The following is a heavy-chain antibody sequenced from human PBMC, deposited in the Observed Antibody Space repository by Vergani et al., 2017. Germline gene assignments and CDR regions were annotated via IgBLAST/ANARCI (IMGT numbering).Heavy chain of an antibody. CDR2: IYRTGRT. J-gene: IGHJ4*02. D-gene: IGHD3-9*01. Sequence: QVQLQESGPGLVKPSETLSLICAVSGFSIDNGYYWDWIRQPPGKGLEWIGSIYRTGRTHFNPSLKSRVTISVDTSNNHFSLRLNSLTAADTAVYYCARRSGIVYDIFSGTQYFFDFWGQGTLVTVSS. CDR1: GFSIDNGYY. CDR3: ARRSGIVYDIFSGTQYFFDF. V-gene: IGHV4-38-2*01.